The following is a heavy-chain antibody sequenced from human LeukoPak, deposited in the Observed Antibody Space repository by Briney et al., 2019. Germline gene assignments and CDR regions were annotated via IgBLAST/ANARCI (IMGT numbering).Heavy chain of an antibody. Sequence: GGSLGLSCAASGFTFSDYYMSWIRQAPGKGLEWVGRVKSKLDGGTTDYAAPVKGRFIISRDDSKNTLDLQMNSLKSEDTAVYYCTSERYFFDTSGYSPNDYWGQGTLVTVSS. CDR3: TSERYFFDTSGYSPNDY. CDR2: VKSKLDGGTT. CDR1: GFTFSDYY. J-gene: IGHJ4*02. D-gene: IGHD3-22*01. V-gene: IGHV3-15*01.